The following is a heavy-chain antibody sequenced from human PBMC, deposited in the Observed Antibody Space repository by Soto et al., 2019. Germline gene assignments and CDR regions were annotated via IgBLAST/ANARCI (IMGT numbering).Heavy chain of an antibody. Sequence: EVQLVESGGGLVQPGRSLRLSCTASGFTFGDYAMSWFRQAPGKGLEWVGFIRSKAYGGTTEYAASVKGRFTISRDDSKSIDYLQMKSLKTEDTAVYYCTRVNGITMVRGVDYWGQGTLVTVSS. J-gene: IGHJ4*02. CDR1: GFTFGDYA. V-gene: IGHV3-49*03. CDR3: TRVNGITMVRGVDY. D-gene: IGHD3-10*01. CDR2: IRSKAYGGTT.